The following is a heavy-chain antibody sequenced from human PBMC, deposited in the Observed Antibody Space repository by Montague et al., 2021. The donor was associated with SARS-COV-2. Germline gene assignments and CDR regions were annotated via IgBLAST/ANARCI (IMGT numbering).Heavy chain of an antibody. CDR2: TSYSGST. D-gene: IGHD3-3*01. V-gene: IGHV4-59*12. J-gene: IGHJ6*02. Sequence: SETLSLTCTVSGGSISPYCWSWIRQSPGKGLECIGYTSYSGSTDYNPSLKSRVTISIDMSKNQFSLKLSSVTAADTAVYYCARWGEYYDSPYYYYAMDVWGQGTTVTVSS. CDR1: GGSISPYC. CDR3: ARWGEYYDSPYYYYAMDV.